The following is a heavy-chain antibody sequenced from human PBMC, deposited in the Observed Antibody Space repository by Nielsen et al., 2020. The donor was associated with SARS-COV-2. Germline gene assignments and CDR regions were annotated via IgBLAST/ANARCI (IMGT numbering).Heavy chain of an antibody. Sequence: GGSLRLSCAASGFTFSSYWMSWVRQAPGKGLEWVANIKQDGSEKYYVDSVKGRFTISRDNAKNSQYLQMNSLRAEDTAVYYCARDDNLGNYYDSSGYYVDYWGQGTLVTVSS. CDR2: IKQDGSEK. V-gene: IGHV3-7*03. J-gene: IGHJ4*02. CDR1: GFTFSSYW. D-gene: IGHD3-22*01. CDR3: ARDDNLGNYYDSSGYYVDY.